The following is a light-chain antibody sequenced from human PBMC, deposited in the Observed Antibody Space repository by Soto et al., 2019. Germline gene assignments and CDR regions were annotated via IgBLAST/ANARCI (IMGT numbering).Light chain of an antibody. V-gene: IGLV1-47*01. CDR2: RND. CDR3: TAWDNSLSAVV. Sequence: QSVLTQPPSASGTPGLRVTISCSGSSSNIGSNYVYWYQQFPGSAPELLNYRNDQRPSGVPDRFSGSKSGTSTSLAISGPRLADEADYYGTAWDNSLSAVVFRGRTNLTA. CDR1: SSNIGSNY. J-gene: IGLJ7*02.